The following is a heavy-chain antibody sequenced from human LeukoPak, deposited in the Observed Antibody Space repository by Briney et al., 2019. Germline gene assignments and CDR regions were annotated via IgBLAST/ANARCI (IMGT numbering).Heavy chain of an antibody. Sequence: ASVKVSCKASGYTFTSYDINWVRQATGQGLEWMGWMNPNSGNTGYAQKFQGRVTMTRDTSTSTVYMELSSLRSEDTAVYYCARVERSLRFLNGMDVWGQGTTVTVSS. V-gene: IGHV1-8*01. CDR3: ARVERSLRFLNGMDV. CDR2: MNPNSGNT. D-gene: IGHD3-3*01. J-gene: IGHJ6*02. CDR1: GYTFTSYD.